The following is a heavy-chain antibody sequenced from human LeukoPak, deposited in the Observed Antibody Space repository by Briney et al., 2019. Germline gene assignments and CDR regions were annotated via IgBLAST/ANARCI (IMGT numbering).Heavy chain of an antibody. J-gene: IGHJ4*02. CDR2: ISHDGSNK. CDR1: GFTFSSYA. Sequence: GGSLRLSCAASGFTFSSYAMHWVRQAPGKGLEWVAVISHDGSNKYYADSVKGRFTISRDNSKNTLYLQMNSLRAEDTAVYYWARQKGFCSGGSCSSRLGFDYWGQGTLVTVSS. V-gene: IGHV3-30*04. CDR3: ARQKGFCSGGSCSSRLGFDY. D-gene: IGHD2-15*01.